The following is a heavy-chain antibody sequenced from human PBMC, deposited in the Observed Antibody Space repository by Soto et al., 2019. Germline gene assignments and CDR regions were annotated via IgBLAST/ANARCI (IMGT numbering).Heavy chain of an antibody. Sequence: QVQLVQSGAEVKKPGASVKVSCKASGYTFTSYGISWVRQAPGQGLEWMGWISAYNGNTNYAQKLQGRVTMTTDPSKSNAYMELRSLRSDDTAVYYCAREFRYSSSWPNWFDPWGQGTLVTVSS. CDR3: AREFRYSSSWPNWFDP. V-gene: IGHV1-18*04. J-gene: IGHJ5*02. CDR1: GYTFTSYG. D-gene: IGHD6-13*01. CDR2: ISAYNGNT.